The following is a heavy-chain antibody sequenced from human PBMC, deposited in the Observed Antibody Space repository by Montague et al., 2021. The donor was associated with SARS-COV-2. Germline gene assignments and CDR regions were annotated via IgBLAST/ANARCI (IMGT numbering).Heavy chain of an antibody. CDR2: IYTSGGT. CDR1: GASISSGDYY. J-gene: IGHJ4*02. D-gene: IGHD3-10*01. Sequence: TLSLTCTVSGASISSGDYYWSWIRQPAGKGLEWIGRIYTSGGTKYTPSLNSPVTIFMDKSKYQFSLNLRSVTAADTAVYYCARSLDPSGTYYLPYWGQGTMVTVSS. CDR3: ARSLDPSGTYYLPY. V-gene: IGHV4-61*02.